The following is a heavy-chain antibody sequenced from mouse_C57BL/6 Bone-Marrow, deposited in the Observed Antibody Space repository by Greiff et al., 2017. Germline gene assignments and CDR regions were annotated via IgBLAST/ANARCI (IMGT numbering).Heavy chain of an antibody. CDR2: IYPGRGST. V-gene: IGHV1-55*01. J-gene: IGHJ2*01. D-gene: IGHD1-1*01. Sequence: VQLQQPGAELVKPGASVKMSCKASGYTFTSYWITWVKQRPGQGLEWIGDIYPGRGSTNYNKKFKSKATLTVDTSSSTAYMQLRSLTSEDAAVYYCARGDYYGSSYVVDYWGQGTTLTVSS. CDR1: GYTFTSYW. CDR3: ARGDYYGSSYVVDY.